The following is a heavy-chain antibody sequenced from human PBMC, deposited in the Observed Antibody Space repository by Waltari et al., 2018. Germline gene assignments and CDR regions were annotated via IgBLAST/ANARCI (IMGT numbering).Heavy chain of an antibody. CDR1: GGSISSSSYY. CDR3: ARQDGKLEPYLDY. CDR2: IYYSGVT. J-gene: IGHJ4*02. V-gene: IGHV4-39*01. D-gene: IGHD1-1*01. Sequence: QLQLQESGPGLVKPSETLSLTCTVSGGSISSSSYYWGWIRQPPGKGLEWIGSIYYSGVTYYTPALKSRVTISVDTSKNQFSLKLSSVTAADTAVYYCARQDGKLEPYLDYWGQGTLVTVSS.